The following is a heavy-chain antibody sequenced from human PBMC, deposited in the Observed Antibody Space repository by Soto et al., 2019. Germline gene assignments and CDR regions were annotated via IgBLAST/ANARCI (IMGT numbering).Heavy chain of an antibody. CDR2: ISTYNGNT. Sequence: QVQLVQSGAEVKKPGASVKVSCKASGYSFITYGISWVRQAPGQGLEWMGWISTYNGNTNYAQKLQGRITITTDTSTTTGYMELRSLRSDDTAVYYCARDRPTSSIRARDYYYAMDVWGQGTTVTVSS. CDR1: GYSFITYG. D-gene: IGHD6-6*01. J-gene: IGHJ6*02. CDR3: ARDRPTSSIRARDYYYAMDV. V-gene: IGHV1-18*01.